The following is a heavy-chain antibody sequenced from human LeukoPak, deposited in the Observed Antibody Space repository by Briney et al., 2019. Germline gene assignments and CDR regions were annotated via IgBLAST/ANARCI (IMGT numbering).Heavy chain of an antibody. D-gene: IGHD1-26*01. Sequence: PSGTLSLTCAVSGGSISSSNWWSWVRQPPGKGLEWIGEIYHSGSTNYNPSLKSRVTISVDKSKNQFSLKLSSVTAADTAVYYCAREDEVGTTWSWFDPWGQGTPVTVSS. V-gene: IGHV4-4*02. CDR1: GGSISSSNW. CDR2: IYHSGST. J-gene: IGHJ5*02. CDR3: AREDEVGTTWSWFDP.